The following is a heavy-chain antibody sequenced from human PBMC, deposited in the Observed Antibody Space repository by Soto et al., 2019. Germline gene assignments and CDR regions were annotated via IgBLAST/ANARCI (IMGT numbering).Heavy chain of an antibody. D-gene: IGHD6-13*01. Sequence: PGESLKISSKGSGYSFTSYWSSWVRQMPGKGLEWMGRIDPSDSYTNYSPSFQGHVTISADKSISTAYLQWSSLKASDTAMYYCARTSAAGKYYYGMDVWGQGTTVTVSS. V-gene: IGHV5-10-1*01. CDR1: GYSFTSYW. CDR2: IDPSDSYT. CDR3: ARTSAAGKYYYGMDV. J-gene: IGHJ6*02.